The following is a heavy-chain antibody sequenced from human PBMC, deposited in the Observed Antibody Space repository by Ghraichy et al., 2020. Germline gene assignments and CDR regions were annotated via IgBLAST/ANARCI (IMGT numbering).Heavy chain of an antibody. J-gene: IGHJ2*01. V-gene: IGHV4-61*01. CDR3: ARGSGYCSSTSCYMNWYFDL. CDR1: GGSVSSGSYY. CDR2: IYYSGST. D-gene: IGHD2-2*02. Sequence: SETLSLTCTVSGGSVSSGSYYWSWIRQPPGKGLEWIGYIYYSGSTNYNPSLKSRVTISVDTSKNQFSLKLSSVTAADTAVYYCARGSGYCSSTSCYMNWYFDLWGRGTLVTVSS.